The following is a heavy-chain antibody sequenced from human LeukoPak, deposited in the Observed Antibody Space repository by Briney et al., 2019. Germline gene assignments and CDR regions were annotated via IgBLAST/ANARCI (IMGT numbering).Heavy chain of an antibody. CDR1: GGSISSSSYY. D-gene: IGHD6-13*01. CDR3: ARGRRRGSSWYGDLDY. J-gene: IGHJ4*02. V-gene: IGHV4-39*07. CDR2: IYYSGST. Sequence: SETLSLTCTVSGGSISSSSYYWGWIRQPPGKGLEWIGSIYYSGSTYYNPSLKSRVTISVDTSKNQFSLKLSSVTAADTAVYYCARGRRRGSSWYGDLDYWGQGTLVTVSS.